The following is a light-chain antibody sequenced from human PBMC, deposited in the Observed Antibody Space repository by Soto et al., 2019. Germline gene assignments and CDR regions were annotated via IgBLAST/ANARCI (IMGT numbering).Light chain of an antibody. Sequence: QSALTQPRSVSGSPGQSVTISCTGTSSDVGGYNYVSWYQQHPGKAPKLIIYDVSSRPSGVPDRFSGSKSGSTASLTISGLQADDDVDYYCCSYAGSYTYVFGTGTKVTVL. CDR2: DVS. CDR3: CSYAGSYTYV. V-gene: IGLV2-11*01. J-gene: IGLJ1*01. CDR1: SSDVGGYNY.